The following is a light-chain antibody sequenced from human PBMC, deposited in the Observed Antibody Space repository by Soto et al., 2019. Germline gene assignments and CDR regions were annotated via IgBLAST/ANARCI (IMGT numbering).Light chain of an antibody. CDR2: AAS. J-gene: IGKJ5*01. CDR3: QQYGYSPIT. V-gene: IGKV3-20*01. Sequence: IVMTQSPDTLSVSPGERATLSCRASQSVSSNLAWYQHKPGQAPRLLIYAASSRATGSPDRFSGGGSGTDFTLTISRLEPEDFAVYYCQQYGYSPITFGQGTRLEIK. CDR1: QSVSSN.